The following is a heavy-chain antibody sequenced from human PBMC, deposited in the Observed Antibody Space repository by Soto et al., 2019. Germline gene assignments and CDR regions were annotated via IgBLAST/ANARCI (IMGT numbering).Heavy chain of an antibody. CDR1: GFTFSSYG. J-gene: IGHJ2*01. D-gene: IGHD3-9*01. CDR3: AKAGSNFDGLLSGGYFYL. Sequence: QVQLVESGGGVVQPGRSLRLSCAASGFTFSSYGMHWVRQAPGKGLEWVAVISYDGSNKYYADSVKGRFTISRDNSKNTLYLQMNSLRAEDTAVYYCAKAGSNFDGLLSGGYFYLLGRGTLVTVSS. V-gene: IGHV3-30*18. CDR2: ISYDGSNK.